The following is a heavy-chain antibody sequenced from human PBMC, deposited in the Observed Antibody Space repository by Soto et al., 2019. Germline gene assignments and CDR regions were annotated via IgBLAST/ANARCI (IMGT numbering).Heavy chain of an antibody. CDR2: IYPGDSDT. CDR1: GYSFTSYW. Sequence: GESLKISCKGSGYSFTSYWIGWVRQMPGKGLEWMGIIYPGDSDTRYSPSFQGQVTISADKSISTAYLQWSSLKASDSAMYYCSMANTGYDSRGYFFVYSGQGSLVAVGS. CDR3: SMANTGYDSRGYFFVY. D-gene: IGHD3-22*01. V-gene: IGHV5-51*01. J-gene: IGHJ4*02.